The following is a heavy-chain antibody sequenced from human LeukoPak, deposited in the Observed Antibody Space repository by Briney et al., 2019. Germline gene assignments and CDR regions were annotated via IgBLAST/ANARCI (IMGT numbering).Heavy chain of an antibody. CDR3: AKDLYYDYVWGSSYFDY. CDR1: GFTFSSYW. J-gene: IGHJ4*02. V-gene: IGHV3-7*01. CDR2: IKQDGSEK. Sequence: GGSLRLSCAASGFTFSSYWMSWVRQAPGKGLEWVANIKQDGSEKYYADSVKGRFTISRDNSKNTLYLQMNSLRAEDTAVYYCAKDLYYDYVWGSSYFDYWGQGTLVTVSS. D-gene: IGHD3-16*01.